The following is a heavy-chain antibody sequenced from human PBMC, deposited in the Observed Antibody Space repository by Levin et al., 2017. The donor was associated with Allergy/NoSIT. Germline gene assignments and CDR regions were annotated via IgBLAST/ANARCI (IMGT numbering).Heavy chain of an antibody. CDR3: ASGRLEDYYGSGTYYTPHGY. CDR1: GGSFSGYY. J-gene: IGHJ4*02. V-gene: IGHV4-34*01. D-gene: IGHD3-10*01. CDR2: INHSGST. Sequence: SSETLSLTCAVYGGSFSGYYWSWIRQPPGKGLEWIGEINHSGSTNYNPSLKSRVTISVDTSKNQFSLKLSSVTAADTAVYYCASGRLEDYYGSGTYYTPHGYWGQGTLVTVSS.